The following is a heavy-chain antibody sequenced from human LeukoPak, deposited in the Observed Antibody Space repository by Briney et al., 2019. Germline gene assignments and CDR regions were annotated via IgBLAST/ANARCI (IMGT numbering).Heavy chain of an antibody. Sequence: VASVTVSCKTSGYTFTNYDINWVRQATGQGLEWLGWMSPNNGNTGYAQKFQGRVTMTRDTSINTAYMELSSLRSEDTAVYYCARGRLLLRLSGSYPFDYWGQGTLVTVSS. CDR2: MSPNNGNT. CDR3: ARGRLLLRLSGSYPFDY. V-gene: IGHV1-8*01. D-gene: IGHD1-26*01. J-gene: IGHJ4*02. CDR1: GYTFTNYD.